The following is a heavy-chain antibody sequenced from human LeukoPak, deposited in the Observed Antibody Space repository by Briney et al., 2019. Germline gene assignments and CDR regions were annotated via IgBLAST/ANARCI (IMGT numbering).Heavy chain of an antibody. CDR2: IYSGGGT. CDR1: GFTVSTNY. Sequence: GGSLRLSCAASGFTVSTNYMSWVRQAPGQGLEWVSLIYSGGGTYYADSVKGRFTISRDNSRNTLSLQMNSLRVDDTAVYYCARGFRSVTTWGYFDYWGQGALVTVSS. V-gene: IGHV3-66*01. D-gene: IGHD4-17*01. CDR3: ARGFRSVTTWGYFDY. J-gene: IGHJ4*02.